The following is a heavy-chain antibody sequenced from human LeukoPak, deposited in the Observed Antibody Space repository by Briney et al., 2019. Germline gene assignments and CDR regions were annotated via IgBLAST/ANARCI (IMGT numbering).Heavy chain of an antibody. CDR1: GFTFSDYY. J-gene: IGHJ4*02. CDR2: IRSRSDYT. D-gene: IGHD6-13*01. V-gene: IGHV3-11*05. CDR3: ARGGSSWHESY. Sequence: GGSLRLSCAASGFTFSDYYMSWMRQAPGKGLEWVSYIRSRSDYTNYADSVKGRFTISRDNAKNSLYLQMNSLRAEDTAVYYCARGGSSWHESYWGQGTLVTVSS.